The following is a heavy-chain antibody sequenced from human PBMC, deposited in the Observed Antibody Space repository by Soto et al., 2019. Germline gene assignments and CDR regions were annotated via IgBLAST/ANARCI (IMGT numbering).Heavy chain of an antibody. CDR2: IQYSGST. D-gene: IGHD3-10*01. CDR3: VRDRGTRAYWYFDL. Sequence: QVQLQESGPGLVKPSQTLSLTCTVSGGSISSGDYYWSWIRQPPGKGLEWIGYIQYSGSTYYNPSLKSRVIISVDTSKNLLSLKMSSVTAADTAVYYCVRDRGTRAYWYFDLWGRGTLVTVSS. CDR1: GGSISSGDYY. J-gene: IGHJ2*01. V-gene: IGHV4-30-4*01.